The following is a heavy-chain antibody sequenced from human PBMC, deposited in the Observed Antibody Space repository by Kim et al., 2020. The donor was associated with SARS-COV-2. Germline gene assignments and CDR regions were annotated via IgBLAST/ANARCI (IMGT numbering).Heavy chain of an antibody. CDR2: ISYDGSNK. J-gene: IGHJ6*02. CDR1: GFTFSSYA. V-gene: IGHV3-30*04. CDR3: ARETVDMLHYYYGMDV. Sequence: GGSLRLSCAASGFTFSSYAMHWVRQAPGKGLEWVAVISYDGSNKYYADSVKGRFTISRDNSKNTLYLQMNSLRAEDTAVYYCARETVDMLHYYYGMDVWGQGTTVTVSS. D-gene: IGHD6-19*01.